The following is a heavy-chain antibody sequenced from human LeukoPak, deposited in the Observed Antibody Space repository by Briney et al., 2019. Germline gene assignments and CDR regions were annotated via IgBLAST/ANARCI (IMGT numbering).Heavy chain of an antibody. CDR3: ARDADSSSSWDSYGMDV. Sequence: ASVKVSCKASGYTFTGYYMHWVRQAPGQGLEWMGWINPNSGGTNYAQKFQGWVTMTRDTSISTAYMELSRLRSDDTAVYYCARDADSSSSWDSYGMDVWGQGTTVTVSS. CDR1: GYTFTGYY. V-gene: IGHV1-2*04. CDR2: INPNSGGT. D-gene: IGHD6-6*01. J-gene: IGHJ6*02.